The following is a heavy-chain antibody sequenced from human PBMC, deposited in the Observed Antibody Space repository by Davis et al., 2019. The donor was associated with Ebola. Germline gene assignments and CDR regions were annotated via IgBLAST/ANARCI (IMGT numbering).Heavy chain of an antibody. CDR3: ARDGADYDFWSGYYTGYYYYYGMDV. J-gene: IGHJ6*02. CDR2: IKQDGSEK. D-gene: IGHD3-3*01. Sequence: GESLKISCAASGFTFSSYWMSWVRQAPGKGLEWVANIKQDGSEKYYVDSVKGRFTISRDNAKNSLYLQMNSLRAEDTAVYYCARDGADYDFWSGYYTGYYYYYGMDVWGQGTTVTVSS. V-gene: IGHV3-7*01. CDR1: GFTFSSYW.